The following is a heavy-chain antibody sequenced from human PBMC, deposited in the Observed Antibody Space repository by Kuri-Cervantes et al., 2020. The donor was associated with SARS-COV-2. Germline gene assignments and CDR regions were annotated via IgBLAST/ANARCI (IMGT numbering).Heavy chain of an antibody. CDR1: GFTFSSYA. J-gene: IGHJ3*02. D-gene: IGHD1-26*01. V-gene: IGHV3-23*01. Sequence: GGSLRLSCAASGFTFSSYAMSWVRQAPGKGLEWVSAISGSGGSTYYADSVKGRFTISRDNSKNTLYLQMNSLRAEDTAVYYCAKGPVGATGAFDIWGQETMVTVSS. CDR3: AKGPVGATGAFDI. CDR2: ISGSGGST.